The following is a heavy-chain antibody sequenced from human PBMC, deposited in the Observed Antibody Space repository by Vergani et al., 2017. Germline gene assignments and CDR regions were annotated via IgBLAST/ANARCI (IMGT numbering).Heavy chain of an antibody. J-gene: IGHJ5*02. V-gene: IGHV1-2*02. D-gene: IGHD3-3*01. Sequence: QVQLVQSGAEVKKPGASVKVSCKASGYIFTGHYIHWARQALGQGPEWMGWINPKNGGTNYAQKFQGRVTMTRDTSISTAYMELSRLRSYATAVFYCARDPANYSDFWSGSSRYNWFDPWGQGTPVTVSS. CDR2: INPKNGGT. CDR3: ARDPANYSDFWSGSSRYNWFDP. CDR1: GYIFTGHY.